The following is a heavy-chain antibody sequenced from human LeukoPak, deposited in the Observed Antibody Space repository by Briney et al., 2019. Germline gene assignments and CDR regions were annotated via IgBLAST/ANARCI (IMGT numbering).Heavy chain of an antibody. V-gene: IGHV3-48*04. CDR3: ARTYNWNDVVNY. D-gene: IGHD1-1*01. CDR2: ISSSSSNI. J-gene: IGHJ4*02. CDR1: GFTFSSYS. Sequence: GGSLRLSCAASGFTFSSYSMNWVRQAPGKGLEWVSYISSSSSNIYYADSVEGRFTISRDNAKNSLYLQMNSLRAEDTAVYYCARTYNWNDVVNYWGQGTLVTVSS.